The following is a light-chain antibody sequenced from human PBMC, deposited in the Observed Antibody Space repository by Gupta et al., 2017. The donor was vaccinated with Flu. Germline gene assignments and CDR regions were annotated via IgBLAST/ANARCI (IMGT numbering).Light chain of an antibody. J-gene: IGKJ4*01. Sequence: TPVQPSPMSCSSSSSLVSHDVNTYLNWYQQKPGQSPRLLMYNVSNRASGVPDRFSGSGSGTEFTLTISSLEPEDFGIYYCQQATNWPHTFGRGTKVEIK. CDR1: SSLVSHDVNTY. CDR2: NVS. CDR3: QQATNWPHT. V-gene: IGKV2-30*01.